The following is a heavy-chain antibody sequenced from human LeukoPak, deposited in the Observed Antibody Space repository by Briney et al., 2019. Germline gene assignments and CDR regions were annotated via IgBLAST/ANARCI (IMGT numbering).Heavy chain of an antibody. CDR2: IYYSGST. CDR3: ARTGSYYYYMDV. CDR1: GGSISSGSFY. Sequence: PSETLSLTCTVSGGSISSGSFYWSWIRQPAGKGLEWIGYIYYSGSTYYNPSLKSRVTISVDTSKNQFSLKLSSVTAADTAVYYCARTGSYYYYMDVWGKGATVTVSS. D-gene: IGHD3-10*01. J-gene: IGHJ6*03. V-gene: IGHV4-61*10.